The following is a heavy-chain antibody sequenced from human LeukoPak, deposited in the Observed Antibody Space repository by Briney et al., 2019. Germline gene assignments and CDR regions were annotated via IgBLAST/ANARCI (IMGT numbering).Heavy chain of an antibody. J-gene: IGHJ6*02. Sequence: GRSLRLSCAASGFTFSSYGMHWVRQAPGKGLEWVAVISYDGSNKNYADSVKGRFTISRDNSKNTLYLQMNSLRAEDTAVYYCAKDLLPTKQRYGMDVWGQGTTVTVSS. V-gene: IGHV3-30*18. CDR1: GFTFSSYG. D-gene: IGHD1/OR15-1a*01. CDR3: AKDLLPTKQRYGMDV. CDR2: ISYDGSNK.